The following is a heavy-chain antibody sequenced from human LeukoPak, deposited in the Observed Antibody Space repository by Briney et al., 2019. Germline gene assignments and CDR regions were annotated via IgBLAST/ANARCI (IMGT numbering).Heavy chain of an antibody. D-gene: IGHD2/OR15-2a*01. Sequence: GGSLRLSCVVSGFTFSAIGMHWVRQAPGKGLEWVAYIYYDGRNKYYADFVKGRFTISRDNSKNTLYLQLNSLGAADTAVYYCARKAFCNSATCYGALDVWGQGTMVTVSS. CDR2: IYYDGRNK. CDR1: GFTFSAIG. V-gene: IGHV3-30*02. CDR3: ARKAFCNSATCYGALDV. J-gene: IGHJ3*01.